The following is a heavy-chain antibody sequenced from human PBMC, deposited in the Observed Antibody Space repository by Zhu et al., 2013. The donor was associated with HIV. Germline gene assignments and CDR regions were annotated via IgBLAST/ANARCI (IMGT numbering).Heavy chain of an antibody. D-gene: IGHD3-22*01. Sequence: QVQLVQSGAEVKKPGSSVKVSCKASGGTFSSYAISWVRQAPGQGLEWMGGIIPIFGTANYAQKFQGRVTITADESTSTAYMELSSLRSEDTAVYYCARDVYYYDSSGIPSDPSWGQGTLVTVSS. CDR1: GGTFSSYA. CDR3: ARDVYYYDSSGIPSDPS. CDR2: IIPIFGTA. J-gene: IGHJ5*02. V-gene: IGHV1-69*01.